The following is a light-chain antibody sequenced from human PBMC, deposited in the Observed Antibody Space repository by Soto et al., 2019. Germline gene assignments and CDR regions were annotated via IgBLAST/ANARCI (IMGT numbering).Light chain of an antibody. CDR2: SNN. V-gene: IGLV1-44*01. J-gene: IGLJ2*01. Sequence: QAVVTQPPSASGTPGQRVTISCSGSSSNIGSNTVNWYQQLPGTAPKLLIYSNNQRPSGVPDRFSGSKSGTSASLAISGLQSEDEADYYCAACDDSLNAPMVFGGGTKLTVL. CDR3: AACDDSLNAPMV. CDR1: SSNIGSNT.